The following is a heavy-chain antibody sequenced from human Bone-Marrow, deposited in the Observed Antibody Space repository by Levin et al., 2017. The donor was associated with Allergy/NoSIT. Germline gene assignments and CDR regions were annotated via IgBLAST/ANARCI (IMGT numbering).Heavy chain of an antibody. Sequence: AASVKVSCKASGGTFSSYSINWVRQAPGQGLEWMGRIIPIIVTTNYAQNFQGRVTITADKSTTTAYMELSSLTSEDTAVYYFASVHDFGADWGQGTLVTVSS. V-gene: IGHV1-69*08. CDR2: IIPIIVTT. J-gene: IGHJ4*02. D-gene: IGHD4/OR15-4a*01. CDR3: ASVHDFGAD. CDR1: GGTFSSYS.